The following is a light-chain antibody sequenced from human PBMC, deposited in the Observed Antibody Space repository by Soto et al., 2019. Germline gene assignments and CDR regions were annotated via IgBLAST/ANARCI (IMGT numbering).Light chain of an antibody. Sequence: EIVMTHSPSTLSASPGERATLSCRASQSVSSKLAWYQQKPGQAPRLLIYGASTRATDIPTRFSGSGSGTEFTLTISNLQSEDFAVYYCQQYNDWPLTFGGGTKVEIK. CDR3: QQYNDWPLT. CDR2: GAS. V-gene: IGKV3-15*01. CDR1: QSVSSK. J-gene: IGKJ4*01.